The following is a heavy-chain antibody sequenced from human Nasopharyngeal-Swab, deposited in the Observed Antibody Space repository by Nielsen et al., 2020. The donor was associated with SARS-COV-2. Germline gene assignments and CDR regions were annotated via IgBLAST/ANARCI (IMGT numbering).Heavy chain of an antibody. CDR1: GGSISSGDYS. CDR2: MYYTRSV. CDR3: ARGWGSSTSSLEY. Sequence: SETLSLTCTVSGGSISSGDYSWTWIRQPPGKGLEWIGNMYYTRSVYYNPSLKSRVTISVDRSKNQLSLTLTPVTAADTAVYYCARGWGSSTSSLEYWGQGALVTVSS. D-gene: IGHD6-6*01. J-gene: IGHJ4*02. V-gene: IGHV4-30-2*01.